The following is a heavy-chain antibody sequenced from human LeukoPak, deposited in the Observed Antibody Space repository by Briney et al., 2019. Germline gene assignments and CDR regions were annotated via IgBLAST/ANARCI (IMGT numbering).Heavy chain of an antibody. Sequence: ASVKVSSKASVGTFSSYAISWVRQAPGQGLEWMGGIIPIFGTANYAQKFQGRVTITADESTSTAYMELSSLRSEDTAVYYCARGYSYGNGPFDYWGQGTLVTVSS. V-gene: IGHV1-69*13. CDR3: ARGYSYGNGPFDY. CDR2: IIPIFGTA. J-gene: IGHJ4*02. D-gene: IGHD5-18*01. CDR1: VGTFSSYA.